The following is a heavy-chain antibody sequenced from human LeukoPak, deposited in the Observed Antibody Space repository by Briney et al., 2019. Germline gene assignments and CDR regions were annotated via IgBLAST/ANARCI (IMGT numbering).Heavy chain of an antibody. V-gene: IGHV3-48*01. Sequence: GGSLRLSCTTSGFTFGGYSMNWVRQAPGKGLEWVSYISSSASIIYYADSVRGRFTISRDNSKNTLYLQMNSLSAEDTAVYYCARTFVSGDGYKVGYFDYWGQGTLVIVSS. CDR1: GFTFGGYS. J-gene: IGHJ4*02. CDR3: ARTFVSGDGYKVGYFDY. D-gene: IGHD5-24*01. CDR2: ISSSASII.